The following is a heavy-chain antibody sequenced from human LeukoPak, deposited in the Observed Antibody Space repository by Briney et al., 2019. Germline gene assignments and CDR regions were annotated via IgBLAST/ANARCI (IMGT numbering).Heavy chain of an antibody. D-gene: IGHD2-21*02. J-gene: IGHJ4*02. CDR1: GFTFSGYA. Sequence: GGSLRLSCSASGFTFSGYAMHWVRQAPGKGLEYVSGIPSNGGTTYCADSVKGRFTISRDNSKNTLYLQMSSLRAEDTAVYYGVRDRVVVTATFDCWGQGTLVTVSS. V-gene: IGHV3-64D*06. CDR2: IPSNGGTT. CDR3: VRDRVVVTATFDC.